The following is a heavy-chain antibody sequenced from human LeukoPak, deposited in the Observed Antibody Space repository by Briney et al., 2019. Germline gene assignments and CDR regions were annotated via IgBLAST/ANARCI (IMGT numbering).Heavy chain of an antibody. CDR2: IRSKAYGGTT. CDR1: GFTFGDYA. V-gene: IGHV3-49*03. CDR3: TRDILYGDYGWIGLDY. Sequence: PGGSLRLSCTASGFTFGDYAVSWFRQAPGKGLEWVGFIRSKAYGGTTEYAASVKGRFTISRDDSKSIAYLQMNSLKTEDTAVYYCTRDILYGDYGWIGLDYWGQGTLVTVSS. J-gene: IGHJ4*02. D-gene: IGHD4-17*01.